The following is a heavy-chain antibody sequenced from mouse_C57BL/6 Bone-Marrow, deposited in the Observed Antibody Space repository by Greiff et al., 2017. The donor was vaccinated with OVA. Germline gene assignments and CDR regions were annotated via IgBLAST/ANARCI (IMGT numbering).Heavy chain of an antibody. Sequence: QVQLKESGAELARPGASVKLSCKASGYTFTSYGISWVKQRTGQGLEWIGEIYPRSGNTYYNEKFKGKATLTADKSSSTAYMELRSLTSEDSAVYFCARDSELGFDYWGQGTTLTVSS. J-gene: IGHJ2*01. CDR2: IYPRSGNT. CDR1: GYTFTSYG. V-gene: IGHV1-81*01. D-gene: IGHD4-1*01. CDR3: ARDSELGFDY.